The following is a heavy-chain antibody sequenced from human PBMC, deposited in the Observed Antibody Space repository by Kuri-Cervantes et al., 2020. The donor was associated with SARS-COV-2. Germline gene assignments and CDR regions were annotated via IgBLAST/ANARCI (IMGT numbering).Heavy chain of an antibody. V-gene: IGHV1-24*01. CDR1: GYTLTELS. J-gene: IGHJ4*02. CDR3: ATAPAYSGRALLAY. Sequence: ASVKVSCKVSGYTLTELSMHWVRQAPGKGLEWMEGFDPEDGETIYAQKFQGRVTMTEDTSTDTAYMELSSLRSEDTAVYYCATAPAYSGRALLAYWGQGTLVTVSS. CDR2: FDPEDGET. D-gene: IGHD1-26*01.